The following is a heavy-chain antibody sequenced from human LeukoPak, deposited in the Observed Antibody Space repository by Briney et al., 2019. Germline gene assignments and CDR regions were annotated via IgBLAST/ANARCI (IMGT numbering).Heavy chain of an antibody. J-gene: IGHJ4*02. CDR1: GGSISSSSYY. V-gene: IGHV4-39*07. CDR3: ARATYQFGETFDY. CDR2: LYYTGNT. D-gene: IGHD3-10*01. Sequence: SETLSLTCTVSGGSISSSSYYWGWIRQPPGKGLEWIGSLYYTGNTYYNPSLKSRVTISVDTSKNQFSLKLSSVTAADTAVYYCARATYQFGETFDYWGQGTLVTVSS.